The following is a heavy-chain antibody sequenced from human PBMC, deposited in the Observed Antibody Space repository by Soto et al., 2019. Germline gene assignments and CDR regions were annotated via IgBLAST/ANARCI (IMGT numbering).Heavy chain of an antibody. Sequence: EVQLVESGGGLVKPGESLRLSCVASDSTFRSYSMNWVRQAPGRGLERVSIISSGSSVIFYADSMKGRFTISRDNDKTSLYLQTTSLRGEDTAVYYCTRGGSGYTKVDTVDIWGQGTMVTVSS. V-gene: IGHV3-21*01. CDR2: ISSGSSVI. J-gene: IGHJ3*02. CDR1: DSTFRSYS. D-gene: IGHD2-2*02. CDR3: TRGGSGYTKVDTVDI.